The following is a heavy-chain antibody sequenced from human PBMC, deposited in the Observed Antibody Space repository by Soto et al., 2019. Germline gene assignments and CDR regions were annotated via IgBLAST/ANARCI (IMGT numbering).Heavy chain of an antibody. CDR1: GGSISSYY. CDR2: IYYSGST. J-gene: IGHJ3*02. CDR3: ARESRELRFLEWPLGAFDI. Sequence: PSETLSLTCTVSGGSISSYYWSWIRQPPGKGLEWIGYIYYSGSTNYNPSLKSRVTISVDTSKNQFSLKLSSVTAADTAVYYCARESRELRFLEWPLGAFDIWGQGTMVTVSS. V-gene: IGHV4-59*01. D-gene: IGHD3-3*01.